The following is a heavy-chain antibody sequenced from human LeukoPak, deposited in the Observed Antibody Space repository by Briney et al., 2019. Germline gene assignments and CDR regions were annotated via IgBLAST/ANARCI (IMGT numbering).Heavy chain of an antibody. Sequence: ASVKVSCKASGYTFTGYFMHWVRQAPGQGLEWMGWINPNSGGTKYAQKFQGRVTMTRDTSISTAYMELSRLRSDDTAVYYCARGDIVVPSNWFDPWGQGTLVTVSS. D-gene: IGHD2-21*01. V-gene: IGHV1-2*02. CDR3: ARGDIVVPSNWFDP. CDR1: GYTFTGYF. CDR2: INPNSGGT. J-gene: IGHJ5*02.